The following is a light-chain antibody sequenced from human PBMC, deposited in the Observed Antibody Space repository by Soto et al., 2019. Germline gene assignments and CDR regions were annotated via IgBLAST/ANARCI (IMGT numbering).Light chain of an antibody. V-gene: IGKV1-39*01. CDR2: DAS. J-gene: IGKJ1*01. Sequence: DIQMTQSPSSLSASVGDRVIITCRASRTISTFLNWYQQKPGEAPRVLIYDASTLQTGVPSRFSGSGYGTDFTLTISSLQPEDFASYYCQQSYNTLTWTFGQGTKVDIK. CDR3: QQSYNTLTWT. CDR1: RTISTF.